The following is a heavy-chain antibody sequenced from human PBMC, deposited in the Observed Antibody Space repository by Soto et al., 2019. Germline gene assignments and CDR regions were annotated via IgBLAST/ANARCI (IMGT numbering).Heavy chain of an antibody. CDR3: AICDGIFGAGGVD. V-gene: IGHV1-18*01. CDR1: GYIFTQYG. J-gene: IGHJ4*02. D-gene: IGHD3-3*01. CDR2: INGYNGKP. Sequence: QVQLVQSGAEVRKPGASVSVSCKASGYIFTQYGIGWVRQAPGQGLEWMGWINGYNGKPNYAQEFLGRVTMTTDTSTSTAYMDLRRLTSDDTGVYYCAICDGIFGAGGVDWGQGTLVTVSS.